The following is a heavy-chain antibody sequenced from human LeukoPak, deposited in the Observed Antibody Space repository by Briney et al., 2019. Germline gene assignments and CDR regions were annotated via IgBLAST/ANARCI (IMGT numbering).Heavy chain of an antibody. V-gene: IGHV1-69*13. CDR3: ARDIKLGYFDY. CDR1: GGTFSSYT. CDR2: IIPIFSTA. D-gene: IGHD7-27*01. Sequence: SVKVSCKASGGTFSSYTISWVRQAPGQGREWMGGIIPIFSTANYAQEFQGRVTITAEESTSTAYMELSSLRSEDKAVYYCARDIKLGYFDYWGQGTLVTVSS. J-gene: IGHJ4*02.